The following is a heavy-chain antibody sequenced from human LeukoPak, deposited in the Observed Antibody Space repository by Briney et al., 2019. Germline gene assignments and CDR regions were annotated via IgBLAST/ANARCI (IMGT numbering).Heavy chain of an antibody. Sequence: GASVKVSCKASGYTFTSYGINWVRQATGQGLEWMGYINPNSGNTVYAQKFQGRVTMTRNTSISTAYMELSSLRSEDTAVYYCAKVPRELTGKWGQGTLVTVSS. J-gene: IGHJ4*02. CDR3: AKVPRELTGK. CDR1: GYTFTSYG. V-gene: IGHV1-8*02. CDR2: INPNSGNT. D-gene: IGHD7-27*01.